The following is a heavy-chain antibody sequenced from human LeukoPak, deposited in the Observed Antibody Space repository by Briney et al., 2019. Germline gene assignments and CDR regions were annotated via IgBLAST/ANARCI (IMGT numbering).Heavy chain of an antibody. CDR3: ARGRPHYGSGSYYTY. Sequence: SETLSLTCAVYGGSFSGYFWSWIRQPPGKGLEWIGEINHSGSTNYNPSLKSRVTISLDTSKNQFSLKLSSVTAADTAVYYCARGRPHYGSGSYYTYWGQGTLVTVSS. CDR2: INHSGST. D-gene: IGHD3-10*01. V-gene: IGHV4-34*01. CDR1: GGSFSGYF. J-gene: IGHJ4*02.